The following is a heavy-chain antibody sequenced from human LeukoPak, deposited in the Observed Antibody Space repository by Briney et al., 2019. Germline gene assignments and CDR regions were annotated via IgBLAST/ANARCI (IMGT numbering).Heavy chain of an antibody. J-gene: IGHJ4*02. CDR3: ARGSSGPPSFDY. V-gene: IGHV4-59*01. CDR1: GGSISSYN. Sequence: SETLSLTCTVSGGSISSYNWSWIRQPPGKGLEWIGYIYYSGSTNYNPSLKSRVTISVDTSKNQFSLKLSSVTAADTAVYYCARGSSGPPSFDYWGQGTLVTVSS. CDR2: IYYSGST. D-gene: IGHD3-22*01.